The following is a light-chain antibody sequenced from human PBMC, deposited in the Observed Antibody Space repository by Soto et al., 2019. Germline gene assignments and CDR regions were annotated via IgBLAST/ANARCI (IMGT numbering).Light chain of an antibody. CDR2: GAS. Sequence: EIGMTQSPATLSLSPGERAALSCRASQSINSELAWYQQEPGQPPRLLIYGASTRATGVPARFTGSESGSEFTLTISGLQSEDFAVYYGQQGHNWPLTIGQGTRLE. J-gene: IGKJ2*01. V-gene: IGKV3-15*01. CDR3: QQGHNWPLT. CDR1: QSINSE.